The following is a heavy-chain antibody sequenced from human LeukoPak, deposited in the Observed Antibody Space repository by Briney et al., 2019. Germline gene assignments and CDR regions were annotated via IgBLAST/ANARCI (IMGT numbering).Heavy chain of an antibody. CDR3: VRGGSYCDNNDNRSPLDY. J-gene: IGHJ4*02. Sequence: GGSLRLSCAASGFSFSTYAMYWVRQAPGKGLEYVSVILTNGVTTYYANSVKDRFTISRDNSKNTLYLQMGSLRAEDMAVYYCVRGGSYCDNNDNRSPLDYWGQGTLVTVSS. D-gene: IGHD3-22*01. CDR1: GFSFSTYA. V-gene: IGHV3-64*01. CDR2: ILTNGVTT.